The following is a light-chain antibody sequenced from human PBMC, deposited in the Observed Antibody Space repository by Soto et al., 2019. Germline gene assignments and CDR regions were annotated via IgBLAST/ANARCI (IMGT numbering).Light chain of an antibody. V-gene: IGKV1-39*01. CDR2: TAS. Sequence: DIQVTQSPASLSASVGEKVSITCRASQSIGTYLNWYQQKSGTAPTLLIYTASKLQTGVPSRFGGSGSGTDFTLTISILQPEDFATYYCLQYYTSPRSFGQGTKLDIK. J-gene: IGKJ2*01. CDR1: QSIGTY. CDR3: LQYYTSPRS.